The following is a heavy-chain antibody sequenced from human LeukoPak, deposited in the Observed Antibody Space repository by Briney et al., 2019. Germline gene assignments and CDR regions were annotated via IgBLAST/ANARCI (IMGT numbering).Heavy chain of an antibody. J-gene: IGHJ4*02. CDR2: ISYDGSNK. D-gene: IGHD3-22*01. Sequence: AGGSLRLSCAASGFTFSYYGMHWVRQAPGKGLEWVAVISYDGSNKYYADSVKGRFTISRDNSKNSLYLQMNSLRAEDTAVYYCARAALYYYDSSGYYDYWGQGTLVTVSS. CDR3: ARAALYYYDSSGYYDY. V-gene: IGHV3-30*03. CDR1: GFTFSYYG.